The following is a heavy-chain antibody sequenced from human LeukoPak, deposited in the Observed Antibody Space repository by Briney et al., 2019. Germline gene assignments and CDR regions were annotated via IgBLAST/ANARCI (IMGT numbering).Heavy chain of an antibody. V-gene: IGHV3-11*06. CDR2: ISSSSTYT. D-gene: IGHD4-17*01. J-gene: IGHJ4*02. CDR1: GFTFSDYY. Sequence: GGSLRLSCAASGFTFSDYYMSWIRQAPGKGLEWVSYISSSSTYTNYADSVEGRFTISRDNAKNSLYLQMNSLRAEDTAVYYCAIYRSYGDRDYWGQGTLVTVSS. CDR3: AIYRSYGDRDY.